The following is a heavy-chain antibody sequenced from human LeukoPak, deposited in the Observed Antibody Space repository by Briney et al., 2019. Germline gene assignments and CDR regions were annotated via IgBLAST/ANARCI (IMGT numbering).Heavy chain of an antibody. CDR1: GFTVSTNY. D-gene: IGHD6-13*01. V-gene: IGHV3-53*01. J-gene: IGHJ5*02. CDR3: AKEEQLVRFNWFDP. Sequence: GGSLRLSCAASGFTVSTNYMSWVRRAPGKGLEWVSLIYSGGTTYYADSVKGRFTISRDNSKNTLYLQMNSLRAEDTAVYYCAKEEQLVRFNWFDPWGQGTLVTISS. CDR2: IYSGGTT.